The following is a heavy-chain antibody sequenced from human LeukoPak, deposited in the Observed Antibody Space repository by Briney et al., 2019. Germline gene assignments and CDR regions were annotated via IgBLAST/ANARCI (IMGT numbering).Heavy chain of an antibody. D-gene: IGHD6-6*01. CDR2: ITTTSSTM. CDR1: GFTFTTYS. V-gene: IGHV3-48*01. Sequence: QPGGSLRLSCAASGFTFTTYSMNWVRQAPGKGLEWVSYITTTSSTMYYADSVKGRFTISRDNAKNSLYLQMNSLRAEDTAVYYCTRDYSSSSGRAFDIWGQGIMVTVSS. CDR3: TRDYSSSSGRAFDI. J-gene: IGHJ3*02.